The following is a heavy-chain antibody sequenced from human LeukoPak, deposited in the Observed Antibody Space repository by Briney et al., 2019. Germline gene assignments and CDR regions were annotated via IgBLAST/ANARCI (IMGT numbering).Heavy chain of an antibody. CDR2: INHSGST. Sequence: SETLSLTCAVYGGSFSGYYWSWIRQPPGKGLEWIGAINHSGSTNYHPSLKTRVTISVDTSKSQFSLKLSSVTAADTAVYYCARGPYYYDSIRRFDPWGQGTLVTVSS. D-gene: IGHD3-22*01. V-gene: IGHV4-34*01. J-gene: IGHJ5*02. CDR3: ARGPYYYDSIRRFDP. CDR1: GGSFSGYY.